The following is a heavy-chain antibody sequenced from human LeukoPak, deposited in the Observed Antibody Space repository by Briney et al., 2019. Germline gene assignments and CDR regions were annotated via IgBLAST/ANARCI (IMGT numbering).Heavy chain of an antibody. J-gene: IGHJ4*02. Sequence: GRSLRLSCAASGFTFSSYGMHWVRQAPGKGLEWVAVISYDGSNKYYADSVKGRFTISRDNSKNTLYLQMNSLRAEDTAVYYCANGYYYDSSGYLFDYWGQGTLVTVSS. CDR1: GFTFSSYG. CDR3: ANGYYYDSSGYLFDY. D-gene: IGHD3-22*01. V-gene: IGHV3-30*18. CDR2: ISYDGSNK.